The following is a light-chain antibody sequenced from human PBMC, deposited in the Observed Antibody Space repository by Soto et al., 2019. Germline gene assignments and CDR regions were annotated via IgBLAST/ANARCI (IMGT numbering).Light chain of an antibody. Sequence: EMVMTQSPATLSVSPGERATLSCRASQSVSTNLAWYQQKPGQAPRLLIYGASTRATGVPDRFSGSGSGTEFTLTISGLQSEDSAVYYCQQYDKWPPYTFGQGTKLEIK. CDR2: GAS. CDR3: QQYDKWPPYT. CDR1: QSVSTN. V-gene: IGKV3-15*01. J-gene: IGKJ2*01.